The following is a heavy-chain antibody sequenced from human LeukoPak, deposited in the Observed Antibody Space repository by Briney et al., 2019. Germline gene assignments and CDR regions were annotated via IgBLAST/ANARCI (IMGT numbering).Heavy chain of an antibody. Sequence: NPSETLSLTCGVYGGSFSGYDWSWVRQPPGKGLEWIGEINDGGDTNYNPSLKSQVTMSVDTSKDHFSLEVRSMTAADTAVYYCARGLGWKVATMGLFFMDVWGEGTTVTVSS. CDR3: ARGLGWKVATMGLFFMDV. D-gene: IGHD5-24*01. CDR2: INDGGDT. V-gene: IGHV4-34*01. CDR1: GGSFSGYD. J-gene: IGHJ6*03.